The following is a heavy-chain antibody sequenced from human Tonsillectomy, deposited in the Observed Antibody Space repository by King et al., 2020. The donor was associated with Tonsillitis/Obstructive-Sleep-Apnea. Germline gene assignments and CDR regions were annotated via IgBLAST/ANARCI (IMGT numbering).Heavy chain of an antibody. CDR2: VFHSGST. Sequence: VQLQESGPGLVKPSGTLSLTCAVSGDSFSTTYWWTWIRQPPGKALEWLWEVFHSGSTNYNPSLKSRVTVTLDKSKNQFFLRLNSVTAADTAVYYCARTTDYYYYMDVWGKGTTVTVSS. D-gene: IGHD1-14*01. J-gene: IGHJ6*03. CDR1: GDSFSTTYW. CDR3: ARTTDYYYYMDV. V-gene: IGHV4-4*02.